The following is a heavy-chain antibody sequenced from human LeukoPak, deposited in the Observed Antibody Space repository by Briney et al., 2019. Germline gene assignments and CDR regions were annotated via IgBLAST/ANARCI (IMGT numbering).Heavy chain of an antibody. Sequence: PSETLSLTCKVSGGSLSSSTHYWVWIRQPPGKGLEWIGSIYYSGSTYYNPSLKSRVTISVDTSKNQFSLKLSSVTAADTAVYYCARDPDQSSFLEWLLLPPTFDIWGQGTMVTVSS. V-gene: IGHV4-39*07. CDR2: IYYSGST. J-gene: IGHJ3*02. CDR3: ARDPDQSSFLEWLLLPPTFDI. CDR1: GGSLSSSTHY. D-gene: IGHD3-3*01.